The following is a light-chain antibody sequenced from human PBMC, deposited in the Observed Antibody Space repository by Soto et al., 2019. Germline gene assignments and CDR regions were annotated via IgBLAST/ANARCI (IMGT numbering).Light chain of an antibody. J-gene: IGLJ2*01. CDR2: DVT. CDR1: SSDVGGYNY. V-gene: IGLV2-14*01. Sequence: QSALTQPASVSGSPGQSITISCTGTSSDVGGYNYVSWYQQHPGKAPKLMIYDVTNRPSGVSNRFSGSKSGNTASLTISGLQDDDDADYYCSSYTGSSTPLVFGGGTKLTVL. CDR3: SSYTGSSTPLV.